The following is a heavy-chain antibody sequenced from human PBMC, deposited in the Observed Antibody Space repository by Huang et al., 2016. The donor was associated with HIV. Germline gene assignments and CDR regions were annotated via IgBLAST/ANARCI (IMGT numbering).Heavy chain of an antibody. CDR1: GDSFSDYF. D-gene: IGHD3-3*01. CDR3: ARPKMTAIPSDSSWSFFDF. J-gene: IGHJ4*02. CDR2: GNHRVSV. V-gene: IGHV4-34*01. Sequence: QVRLEQWGPNLLKPSDTLSLKCAVYGDSFSDYFWTWIRPAPVKGLEWIGEGNHRVSVTHNPSLRSRVSRSVDPSKNQIYLNLTSVSAADSAVYFCARPKMTAIPSDSSWSFFDFWGRGTPVTVSS.